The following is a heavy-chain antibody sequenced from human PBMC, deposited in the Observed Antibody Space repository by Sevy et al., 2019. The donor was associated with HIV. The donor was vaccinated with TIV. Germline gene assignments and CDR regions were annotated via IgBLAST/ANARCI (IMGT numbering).Heavy chain of an antibody. CDR3: AKDTSGWYDALDQ. CDR1: GFTFGYFA. Sequence: GGSLRLSCEVSGFTFGYFAMSWVRQAPGKGLGWVSGISPNGATSHYAASVRGRFTISRDNSKNRMYLQMSSLRAEDTAQYYCAKDTSGWYDALDQWGQGTLVTVSS. J-gene: IGHJ4*02. V-gene: IGHV3-23*01. CDR2: ISPNGATS. D-gene: IGHD6-19*01.